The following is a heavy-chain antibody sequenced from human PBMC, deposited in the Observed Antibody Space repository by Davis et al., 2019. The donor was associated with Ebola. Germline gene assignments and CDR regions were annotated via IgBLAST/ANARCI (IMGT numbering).Heavy chain of an antibody. J-gene: IGHJ5*02. V-gene: IGHV4-39*01. CDR3: ASQYSSSWDNWFDP. CDR1: GGSISSSSYY. D-gene: IGHD6-13*01. CDR2: IYYSGST. Sequence: PSETLSLTCTVSGGSISSSSYYWGWIRQPPGKGLEWIGSIYYSGSTYYNPSLKSRVTISVDTSKNQFSLKLSSVTAADTAVYYCASQYSSSWDNWFDPWGQGTLVTVSS.